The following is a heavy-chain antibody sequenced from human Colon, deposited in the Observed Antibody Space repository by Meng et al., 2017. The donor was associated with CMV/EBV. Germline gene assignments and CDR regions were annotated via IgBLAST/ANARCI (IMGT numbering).Heavy chain of an antibody. Sequence: SVKVSCKASGGTFSSYAISWVRQAPGQGLEWMGGIIPIFGTANYAQKFQGRVTITTDESTSTAYMELSSLRSEDTAVYYCARSGNHLGYCSSTSCNYYYYGMDVWGQGTTVTVSS. J-gene: IGHJ6*02. V-gene: IGHV1-69*05. CDR2: IIPIFGTA. CDR1: GGTFSSYA. CDR3: ARSGNHLGYCSSTSCNYYYYGMDV. D-gene: IGHD2-2*01.